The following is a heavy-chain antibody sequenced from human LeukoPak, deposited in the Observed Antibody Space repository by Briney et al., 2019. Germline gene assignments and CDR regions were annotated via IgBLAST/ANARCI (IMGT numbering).Heavy chain of an antibody. D-gene: IGHD5-12*01. CDR2: VYHSGST. CDR3: ARSCRILDIVATIRARLGGNGFDI. Sequence: SETLSLTCTVSGYSISTGYYWGWVRQPPGKRLEWIGTVYHSGSTYYNPSLKSRVTISVDTSKNQFSLKLSSVTAADKAVYYCARSCRILDIVATIRARLGGNGFDIWGQGTMVTVSS. CDR1: GYSISTGYY. J-gene: IGHJ3*02. V-gene: IGHV4-38-2*02.